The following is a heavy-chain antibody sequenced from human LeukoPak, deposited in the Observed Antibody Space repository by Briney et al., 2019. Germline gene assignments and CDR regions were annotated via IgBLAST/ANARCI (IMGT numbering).Heavy chain of an antibody. CDR1: GFTVSSNY. V-gene: IGHV3-66*01. CDR2: IYSGGST. CDR3: AKVGPSDYYGSGSYYRPNYYYYMDV. Sequence: PGGSLRLSCAASGFTVSSNYMSWVRQAPGKGLEWVSVIYSGGSTYYADSVKGRFTISRDNSKNTLYLQMNSLRAEDTAVYYCAKVGPSDYYGSGSYYRPNYYYYMDVWGKGTTVTISS. J-gene: IGHJ6*03. D-gene: IGHD3-10*01.